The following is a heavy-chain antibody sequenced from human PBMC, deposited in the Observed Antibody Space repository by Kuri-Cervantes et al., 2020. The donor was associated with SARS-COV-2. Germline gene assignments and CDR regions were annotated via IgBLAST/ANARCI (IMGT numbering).Heavy chain of an antibody. J-gene: IGHJ4*02. CDR1: GYTFTSYD. CDR2: MNPNSGNT. Sequence: ASVKVSCKASGYTFTSYDINWVRQATGQGLEWMGWMNPNSGNTGYAQKFQGRVTMTEDTSTDTAYMELSSLRFEDMAVYYCASTLDYSAYYRPFDYWGQGTLVTVSS. D-gene: IGHD3-22*01. CDR3: ASTLDYSAYYRPFDY. V-gene: IGHV1-8*02.